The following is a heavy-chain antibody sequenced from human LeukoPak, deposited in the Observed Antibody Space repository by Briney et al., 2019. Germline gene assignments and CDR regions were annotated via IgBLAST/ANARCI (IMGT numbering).Heavy chain of an antibody. Sequence: GASVKVSCKASGYTFTGYYMHWVRQAPGQGLEWMGWINPNSGGTNYAQKLQGRVTMTRDTSISTAYMELSRLRSDDTAVYYCARDLGYSYGYMLFYWGQGTLVTVSS. CDR1: GYTFTGYY. J-gene: IGHJ4*02. D-gene: IGHD5-18*01. CDR3: ARDLGYSYGYMLFY. CDR2: INPNSGGT. V-gene: IGHV1-2*02.